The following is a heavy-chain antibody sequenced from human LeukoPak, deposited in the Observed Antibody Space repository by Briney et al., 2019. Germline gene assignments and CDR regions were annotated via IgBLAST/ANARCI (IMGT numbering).Heavy chain of an antibody. CDR3: ARGEVVVAANGGFDY. V-gene: IGHV1-69*04. Sequence: ASVKVSCKASGGTFSSYAISWVRQAPGQGLEWMGRFIPILNIANYAQKFQGRVTITADKSTSTAYMELSSLRSEDTAVYYCARGEVVVAANGGFDYWGQGTLVTVSS. J-gene: IGHJ4*02. CDR1: GGTFSSYA. CDR2: FIPILNIA. D-gene: IGHD2-15*01.